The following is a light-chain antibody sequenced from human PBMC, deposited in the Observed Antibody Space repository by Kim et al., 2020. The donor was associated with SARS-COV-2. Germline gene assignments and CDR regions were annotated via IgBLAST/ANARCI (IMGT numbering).Light chain of an antibody. V-gene: IGKV3-20*01. CDR3: QQYGRPPWT. J-gene: IGKJ1*01. CDR1: QSVSSSY. CDR2: DAS. Sequence: DIVLTQSPGTLSLSPGERATLSCRASQSVSSSYLAWYQQKPGRAPRLLMYDASSRATGIPDRFSGSGSGTDFTLTISRLEPEDFAVYYCQQYGRPPWTFGQGTKVDIK.